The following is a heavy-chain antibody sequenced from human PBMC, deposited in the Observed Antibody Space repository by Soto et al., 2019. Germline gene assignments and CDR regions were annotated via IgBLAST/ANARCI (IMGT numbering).Heavy chain of an antibody. D-gene: IGHD6-19*01. J-gene: IGHJ5*01. Sequence: GGSLRLSCEASGFTFSTYTMNWVRQAPGKGLEWVSGISGTGGTTYYADAVKGRFTITSDSSKNTVYLQMNILRVDDSATFYCSKDPRSGWYNLGWFDSWGRGTLVTVSS. CDR1: GFTFSTYT. CDR2: ISGTGGTT. CDR3: SKDPRSGWYNLGWFDS. V-gene: IGHV3-23*01.